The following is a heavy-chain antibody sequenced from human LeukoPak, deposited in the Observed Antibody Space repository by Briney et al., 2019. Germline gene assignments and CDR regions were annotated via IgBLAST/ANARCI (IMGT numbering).Heavy chain of an antibody. D-gene: IGHD3-22*01. CDR2: IIPIFGTA. CDR1: GDTFSSYA. V-gene: IGHV1-69*05. CDR3: ARDSPYYYDSSPSWFDP. J-gene: IGHJ5*02. Sequence: SVKVSCKASGDTFSSYAISWVRQAPGQGLEWMGRIIPIFGTANYAQKFQGRVTITTDESTSTAYMELSSLRSEDTAVYYCARDSPYYYDSSPSWFDPWGQGTLVTVSS.